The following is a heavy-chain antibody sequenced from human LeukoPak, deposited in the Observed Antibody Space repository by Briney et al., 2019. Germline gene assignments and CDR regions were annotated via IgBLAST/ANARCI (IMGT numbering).Heavy chain of an antibody. Sequence: GGSLRLSCAASGFTFSSYAMSWFRQAPGKGLEWVSAISGSGGSTYYADSVKGRFTISRDNSKNTLYLQMNSLRAEDTAVYYCAKAGYCSGGSCYEGRAFDIWGQGTMVTVSS. J-gene: IGHJ3*02. V-gene: IGHV3-23*01. CDR3: AKAGYCSGGSCYEGRAFDI. CDR1: GFTFSSYA. CDR2: ISGSGGST. D-gene: IGHD2-15*01.